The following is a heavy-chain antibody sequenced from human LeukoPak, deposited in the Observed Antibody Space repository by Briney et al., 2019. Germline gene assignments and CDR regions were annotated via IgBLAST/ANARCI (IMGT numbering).Heavy chain of an antibody. D-gene: IGHD1-26*01. Sequence: GESLKISCKDSGYIFTSYWISWVRQMPGKGLEWMGRIDPSDSYTKYSPSFQGHVTISGDESISTAYLQWSSLKASDTAMYYCARHFLGELPDMDVWGQGTTVTVSS. CDR2: IDPSDSYT. CDR3: ARHFLGELPDMDV. V-gene: IGHV5-10-1*01. CDR1: GYIFTSYW. J-gene: IGHJ6*02.